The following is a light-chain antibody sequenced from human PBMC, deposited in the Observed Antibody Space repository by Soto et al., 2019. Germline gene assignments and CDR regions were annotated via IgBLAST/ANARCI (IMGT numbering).Light chain of an antibody. CDR3: QQYNNWPYT. Sequence: EIVMTQSPDTLSVSPGERATLSCRASQSVSSNLAWYQQKPGQAPRLLIYGASTRATGIPARFSGSGSGTEFPLTISSLQSEDFAVYYCQQYNNWPYTFGQGTKMEIK. V-gene: IGKV3-15*01. CDR1: QSVSSN. CDR2: GAS. J-gene: IGKJ2*01.